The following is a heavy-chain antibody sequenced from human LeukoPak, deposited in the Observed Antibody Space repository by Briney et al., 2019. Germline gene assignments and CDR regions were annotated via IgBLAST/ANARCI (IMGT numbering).Heavy chain of an antibody. D-gene: IGHD3-10*01. V-gene: IGHV4-34*01. CDR1: GGSFSGYY. CDR3: ASLYGSGSYLMANYHYYGMDV. CDR2: INHSGST. J-gene: IGHJ6*02. Sequence: PSETLSLTCAVYGGSFSGYYWSWIRQPPGKGLEWIGEINHSGSTNYNPPLKSRVTISVDTSKNQFSLKLSSVTAADTAVYYCASLYGSGSYLMANYHYYGMDVWGQGTTVTVSS.